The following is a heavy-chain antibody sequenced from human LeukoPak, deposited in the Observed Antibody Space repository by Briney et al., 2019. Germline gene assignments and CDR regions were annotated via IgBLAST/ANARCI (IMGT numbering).Heavy chain of an antibody. D-gene: IGHD3-10*01. CDR2: INPNSGGT. CDR3: ARVKLWFGEFDY. J-gene: IGHJ4*02. CDR1: GYTFTGYY. Sequence: ASVKVSCKASGYTFTGYYIHWVRQAPGQGLEWMGWINPNSGGTNYAQKFQGRVTMTRDTSTSTVCMELSSLRSEDTAVYYCARVKLWFGEFDYWGQGTLVTVSS. V-gene: IGHV1-2*02.